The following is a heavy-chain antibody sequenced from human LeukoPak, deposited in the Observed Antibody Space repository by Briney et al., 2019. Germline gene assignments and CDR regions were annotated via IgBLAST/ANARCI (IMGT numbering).Heavy chain of an antibody. CDR2: MSGSGDDT. CDR3: AKCLYSYGPPHFDF. D-gene: IGHD5-18*01. V-gene: IGHV3-23*01. J-gene: IGHJ4*02. Sequence: GGSLRLSCAASGFTFSSYAMSWVRQAPGKGLEWVSFMSGSGDDTKYADSVKGRFIISRDKTKNTLYLQMKSPRAEDTAVYYCAKCLYSYGPPHFDFWGQGTLVTVSS. CDR1: GFTFSSYA.